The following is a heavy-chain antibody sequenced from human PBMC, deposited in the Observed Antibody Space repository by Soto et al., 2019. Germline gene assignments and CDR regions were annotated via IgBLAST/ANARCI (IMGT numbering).Heavy chain of an antibody. CDR1: GGSISSYY. D-gene: IGHD1-1*01. J-gene: IGHJ4*02. V-gene: IGHV4-59*12. Sequence: PSETLSLTCTVSGGSISSYYWSWIRQFPGKGLEWLGYIYNIGSTNYNPSLKSRVAISADTSENQFSLRLSSVTAADTAVYYCARGIETWNHHYFDYWGQGILVTVSS. CDR2: IYNIGST. CDR3: ARGIETWNHHYFDY.